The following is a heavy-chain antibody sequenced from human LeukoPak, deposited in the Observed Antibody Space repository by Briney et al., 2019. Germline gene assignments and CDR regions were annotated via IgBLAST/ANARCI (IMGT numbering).Heavy chain of an antibody. V-gene: IGHV3-74*01. J-gene: IGHJ4*02. D-gene: IGHD1-26*01. CDR1: GFSFSSYW. CDR2: INSDGSSI. CDR3: TRDGRGTLPFEY. Sequence: GGSLRLSCAASGFSFSSYWMHWVRQAPGKGLVWVSRINSDGSSIIYADSVKGRFTISRDNAKNTLYLQMDSLRAEDTAVYYCTRDGRGTLPFEYWGQGTLVTVSS.